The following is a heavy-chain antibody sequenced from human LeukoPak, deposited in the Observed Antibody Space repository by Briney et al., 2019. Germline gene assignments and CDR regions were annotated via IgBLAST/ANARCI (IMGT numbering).Heavy chain of an antibody. V-gene: IGHV5-51*01. J-gene: IGHJ4*02. CDR3: AKTSTSSWLHFFDY. CDR1: GYSFASYW. Sequence: GESLKISCKGSGYSFASYWIGWVRQMPGKGLEWMGIIFPGDSDTRYSPSFQGQVTISADKSISTAYLQWSSLKASDTAIYYCAKTSTSSWLHFFDYWGQGTLVTVSS. CDR2: IFPGDSDT. D-gene: IGHD6-13*01.